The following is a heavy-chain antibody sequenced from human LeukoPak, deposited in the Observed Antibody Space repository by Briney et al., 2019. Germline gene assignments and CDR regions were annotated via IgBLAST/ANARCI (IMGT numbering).Heavy chain of an antibody. Sequence: SGGSLRLSCAASGYTFSSYAMHWVRQAPGKGLEWVAVISYDGSNKYYADSVKGRFTISRDNSKNTLYLQMNSLRAEDTAVYYCARPLFWGQGTMVTVSS. CDR1: GYTFSSYA. V-gene: IGHV3-30*04. J-gene: IGHJ3*01. CDR3: ARPLF. CDR2: ISYDGSNK.